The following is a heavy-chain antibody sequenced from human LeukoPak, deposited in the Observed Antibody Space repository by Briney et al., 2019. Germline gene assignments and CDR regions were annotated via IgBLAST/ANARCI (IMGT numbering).Heavy chain of an antibody. CDR2: IYYSGST. Sequence: GSLRLSCAASGFTFSNAWMSWIRQPPGKGLDWIGYIYYSGSTNSNPSLKSRVTMSVDTSKNQFSLKLSSVTAADTAVYYCASFGVPYAMDVWGQGTTVTVSS. V-gene: IGHV4-59*08. CDR1: GFTFSNAW. CDR3: ASFGVPYAMDV. D-gene: IGHD2-2*01. J-gene: IGHJ6*02.